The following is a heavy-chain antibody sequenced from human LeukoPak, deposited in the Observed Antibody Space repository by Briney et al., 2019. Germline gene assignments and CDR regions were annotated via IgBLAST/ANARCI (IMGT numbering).Heavy chain of an antibody. CDR2: IKQDGSEK. V-gene: IGHV3-7*01. Sequence: GGSLRLSCAASGFTFSSYWMSWVRQAPGKGLEWVANIKQDGSEKYYVDSVKGRFTISRDNAKNSLYLQMNSLRAEDTAVYYCARVSYYYDSSGYSVTYYYYYYYMDVWGKGTTVTVSS. D-gene: IGHD3-22*01. CDR3: ARVSYYYDSSGYSVTYYYYYYYMDV. J-gene: IGHJ6*03. CDR1: GFTFSSYW.